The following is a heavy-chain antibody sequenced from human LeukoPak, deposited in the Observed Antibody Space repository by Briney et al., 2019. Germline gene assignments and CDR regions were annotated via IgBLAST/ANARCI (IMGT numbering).Heavy chain of an antibody. CDR3: ARDRGSSGWFYYFDY. D-gene: IGHD6-19*01. CDR2: IIPIFGTA. J-gene: IGHJ4*02. Sequence: GASVNVSFQPSLGTLSCYASSWVGPAPGQARDWMGGIIPIFGTANYAQKFQGRVTITTDESTSTAYMELSSLRSEDTAVYYCARDRGSSGWFYYFDYWAREPWSPSPQ. CDR1: LGTLSCYA. V-gene: IGHV1-69*05.